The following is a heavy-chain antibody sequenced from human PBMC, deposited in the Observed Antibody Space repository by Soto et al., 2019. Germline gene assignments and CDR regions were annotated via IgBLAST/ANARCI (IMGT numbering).Heavy chain of an antibody. CDR3: ARIGTAAAIGTYGMDV. CDR1: GFSFSTYS. D-gene: IGHD2-2*01. CDR2: ISSSSTYI. V-gene: IGHV3-21*01. Sequence: EVQLVESGGGLVKPGGSLRLSCAASGFSFSTYSMNWVRQAPGKGLEWVSAISSSSTYIYYGDSVKGRFTIPRDNAKNSLYLQMNSLRAEDTAVYYCARIGTAAAIGTYGMDVWGQGTTVTVSS. J-gene: IGHJ6*02.